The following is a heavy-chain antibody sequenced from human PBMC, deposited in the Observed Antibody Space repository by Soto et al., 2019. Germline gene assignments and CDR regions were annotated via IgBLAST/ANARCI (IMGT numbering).Heavy chain of an antibody. CDR2: IKSKTDGGTT. CDR3: RGEDIVVVPAAEQPNWFDP. J-gene: IGHJ5*02. D-gene: IGHD2-2*01. CDR1: GFTFSNAW. Sequence: GGSLRLSCAASGFTFSNAWMSWVRQAPGKGLEWVGRIKSKTDGGTTDYAAPVKGRFTISRDDSKNTLYLQMNSLKTEDTAVYYCRGEDIVVVPAAEQPNWFDPWGQVTLVTVSS. V-gene: IGHV3-15*01.